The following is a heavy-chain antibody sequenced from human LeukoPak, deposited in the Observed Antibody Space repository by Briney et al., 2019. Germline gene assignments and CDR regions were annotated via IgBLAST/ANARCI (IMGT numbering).Heavy chain of an antibody. CDR3: AVLLRLGELSFHFDY. D-gene: IGHD3-16*02. V-gene: IGHV1-18*01. J-gene: IGHJ4*02. CDR2: ISGYNGNT. CDR1: GYTFTTYN. Sequence: ASVKVSCKASGYTFTTYNINWVRQAPGQGLEWMGWISGYNGNTNYAQKLQGRVTMTTDTSTSTAYMELRSLKSDDTAVYYCAVLLRLGELSFHFDYWGQGTLVTVSS.